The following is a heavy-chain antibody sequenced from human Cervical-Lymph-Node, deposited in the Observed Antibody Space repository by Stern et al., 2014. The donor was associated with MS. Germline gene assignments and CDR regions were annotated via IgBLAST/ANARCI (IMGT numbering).Heavy chain of an antibody. V-gene: IGHV3-30*03. J-gene: IGHJ4*02. Sequence: VQLVESGGGVVQPGRSLRLSCATSGFTFSTYGMNWVRQAPGKGLEWVAVISYGGSHKYYVDSVKGRFTISRDNSKNTLYLQMNSLRPEDTAVYYCVLVDTVMDRAFDYWGQGTLVTVSS. CDR2: ISYGGSHK. CDR3: VLVDTVMDRAFDY. D-gene: IGHD5-18*01. CDR1: GFTFSTYG.